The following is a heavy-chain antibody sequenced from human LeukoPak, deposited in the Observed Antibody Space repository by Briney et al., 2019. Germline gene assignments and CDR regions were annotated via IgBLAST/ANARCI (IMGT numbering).Heavy chain of an antibody. J-gene: IGHJ5*02. V-gene: IGHV4-39*01. Sequence: SETLSLTCTVSGGSISSSSYYWGWIRQPPGKGLEWIGSIYYSGSTYYNPSLKSRVTISVDTSKNQFSLKLSSVTAADTAVYYCARHVSAKLINWFDPWGQGTLVTVSS. CDR1: GGSISSSSYY. CDR2: IYYSGST. D-gene: IGHD2-15*01. CDR3: ARHVSAKLINWFDP.